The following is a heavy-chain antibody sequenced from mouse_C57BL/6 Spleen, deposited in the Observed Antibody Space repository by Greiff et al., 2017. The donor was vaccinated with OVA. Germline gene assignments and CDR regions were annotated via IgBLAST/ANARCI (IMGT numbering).Heavy chain of an antibody. CDR1: GYTFTSYW. CDR2: INPSSGYT. Sequence: QVQLQQSGAELAKPGASVKLSCKASGYTFTSYWMHWVKQRPGQGLAWIGYINPSSGYTKYNQKFKDKATLTAAKSSSTAYMQLSSLTYEDSAVYYCARFYDCYSLTGAMDYWGQGTSVTVSS. J-gene: IGHJ4*01. CDR3: ARFYDCYSLTGAMDY. D-gene: IGHD2-3*01. V-gene: IGHV1-7*01.